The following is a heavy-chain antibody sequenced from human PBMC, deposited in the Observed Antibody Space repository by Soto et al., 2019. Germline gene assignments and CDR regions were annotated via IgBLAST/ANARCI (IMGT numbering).Heavy chain of an antibody. CDR3: ATRLTPYSYYGMDV. CDR1: GYSFTSYW. CDR2: IDPSDSYT. D-gene: IGHD3-16*01. Sequence: PGESLKISCKGSGYSFTSYWISWVRQMPGKGLEWMGRIDPSDSYTNYSPSFQGHVTISADKSISTAYLQWSSLKASDTAMYYCATRLTPYSYYGMDVWGEGTTVTVSS. J-gene: IGHJ6*02. V-gene: IGHV5-10-1*01.